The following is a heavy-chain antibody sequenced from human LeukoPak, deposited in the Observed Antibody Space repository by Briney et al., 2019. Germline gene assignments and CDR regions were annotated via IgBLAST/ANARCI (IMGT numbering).Heavy chain of an antibody. D-gene: IGHD2-15*01. Sequence: SVKVSCKASGGTFISYAISWVRQAPGQGLEWMGGIIPIFGTANYAQKFQGRVTITTDESTSTAYMELSSLRSEDTAVYYCADQDRSHAFDIWGQGTMVTVSS. CDR1: GGTFISYA. J-gene: IGHJ3*02. CDR3: ADQDRSHAFDI. V-gene: IGHV1-69*05. CDR2: IIPIFGTA.